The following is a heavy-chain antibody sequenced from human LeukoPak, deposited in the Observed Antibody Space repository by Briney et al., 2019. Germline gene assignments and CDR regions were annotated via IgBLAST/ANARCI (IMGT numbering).Heavy chain of an antibody. D-gene: IGHD2-15*01. CDR1: GGSISSSY. CDR3: ARSYCRGGSCYIFDY. J-gene: IGHJ4*02. CDR2: IYYSGST. Sequence: SETLSLTCTVSGGSISSSYVSWIRQPPGKGLEWIGYIYYSGSTSYNPSLRSRVSISVDTTKNQFSLKLSSVTAADTAVYCCARSYCRGGSCYIFDYWGQGTLVTVSS. V-gene: IGHV4-59*08.